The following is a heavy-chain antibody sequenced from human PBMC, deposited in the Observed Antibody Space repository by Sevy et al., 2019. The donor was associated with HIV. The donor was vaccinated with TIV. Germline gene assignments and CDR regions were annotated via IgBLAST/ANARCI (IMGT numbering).Heavy chain of an antibody. D-gene: IGHD3-10*01. V-gene: IGHV4-61*01. Sequence: SETLSLTCTVSGGSVSSGSYYWSWIRQPPGKGLEWIGYIYYSGSTNYNPSLKSRVTISVDTSKNQFSLKLSSVTAADTAVYYCARDRGVRDGYNYIDYWGQGTLVTVSS. J-gene: IGHJ4*02. CDR2: IYYSGST. CDR3: ARDRGVRDGYNYIDY. CDR1: GGSVSSGSYY.